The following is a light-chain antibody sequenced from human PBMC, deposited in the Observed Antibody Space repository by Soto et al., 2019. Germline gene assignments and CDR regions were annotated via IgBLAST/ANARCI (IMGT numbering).Light chain of an antibody. CDR1: SSDVGYYIF. V-gene: IGLV2-14*01. J-gene: IGLJ3*02. CDR2: DVN. Sequence: QSALTQPASVSGSPGQSITISCTGSSSDVGYYIFVSWYQQHPGKAPKLMIYDVNNRPSGVSNRFSGSKSGNTASLTISGLQAEDEADYYCSSYTSSTWVFGGGTKLTVL. CDR3: SSYTSSTWV.